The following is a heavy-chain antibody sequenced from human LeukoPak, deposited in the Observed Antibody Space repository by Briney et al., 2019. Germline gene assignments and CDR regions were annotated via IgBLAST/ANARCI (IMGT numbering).Heavy chain of an antibody. CDR2: IKQDGSEK. Sequence: GGSLRLSCAASGFTFSSYAMSWVRQAPGKGLEWVANIKQDGSEKYYVDSVKGRFTISRDNAKNSLYLQMNSLRAEDTAVYYCARVRYFDWFDAFDIWGQGTMVTVSS. CDR1: GFTFSSYA. J-gene: IGHJ3*02. V-gene: IGHV3-7*01. D-gene: IGHD3-9*01. CDR3: ARVRYFDWFDAFDI.